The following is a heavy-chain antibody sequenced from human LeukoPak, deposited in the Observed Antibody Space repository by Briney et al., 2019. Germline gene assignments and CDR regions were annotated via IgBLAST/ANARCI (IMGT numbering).Heavy chain of an antibody. V-gene: IGHV1-69*13. CDR1: GGTFSSYA. J-gene: IGHJ6*02. D-gene: IGHD6-6*01. Sequence: GASVKVSCKASGGTFSSYAISWVRQAPGQGLEWMGGIIPIFGTANYAQKFQGRVTITADESTSTAYMELSSLRSEDTAVYYCAKSIAARDPKGMDVWGQGTTVTVSS. CDR3: AKSIAARDPKGMDV. CDR2: IIPIFGTA.